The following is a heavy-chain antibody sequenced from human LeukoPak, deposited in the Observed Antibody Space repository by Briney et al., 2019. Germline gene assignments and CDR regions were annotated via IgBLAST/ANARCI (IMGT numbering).Heavy chain of an antibody. CDR2: IYYSGST. J-gene: IGHJ4*02. CDR1: GGSISSSSYY. CDR3: ARDHYGSGSYYNEGLLDY. Sequence: PSEALSLTCTVSGGSISSSSYYWGWIRQPPGKGLEWIGSIYYSGSTYYNPSLKSRVTISVDTSKNQFSLKLSSVTAADTAVYYCARDHYGSGSYYNEGLLDYWGQGTLVTVSS. D-gene: IGHD3-10*01. V-gene: IGHV4-39*07.